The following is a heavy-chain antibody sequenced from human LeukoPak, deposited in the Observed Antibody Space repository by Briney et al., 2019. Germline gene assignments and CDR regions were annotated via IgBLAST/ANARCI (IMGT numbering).Heavy chain of an antibody. V-gene: IGHV1-2*02. J-gene: IGHJ4*02. CDR3: AREISGSYYY. CDR1: GYSFTGYY. CDR2: IHPNSGAT. Sequence: GASVKVSCKASGYSFTGYYIHWVRQAPGQGLEWMGWIHPNSGATNYAQKFQGRVTMTRDTSVTTAHMELTRLISDDTAVYYCAREISGSYYYWGQGILVTVSS. D-gene: IGHD3-10*01.